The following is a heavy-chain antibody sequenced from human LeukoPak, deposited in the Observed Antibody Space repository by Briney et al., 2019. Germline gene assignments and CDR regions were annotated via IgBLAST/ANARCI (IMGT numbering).Heavy chain of an antibody. CDR3: ASTRGSSASRGFDI. V-gene: IGHV4-4*02. CDR1: GGYISSSNW. Sequence: SATLSLTCAVSGGYISSSNWWSWVRQPPGKGLEWIGEIYHSGSTNYNPSLKSRVTISVDKSKNQFSLKLSSVTAADTAVYYCASTRGSSASRGFDIWGQGTMVTVSS. J-gene: IGHJ3*02. D-gene: IGHD3-16*01. CDR2: IYHSGST.